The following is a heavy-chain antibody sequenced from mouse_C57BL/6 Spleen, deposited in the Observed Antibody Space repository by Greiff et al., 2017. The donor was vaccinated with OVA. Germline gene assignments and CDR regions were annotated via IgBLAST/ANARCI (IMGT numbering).Heavy chain of an antibody. D-gene: IGHD2-4*01. Sequence: DVQLQESGGGLVKPGGSLKLSCAASGFTFSDYGMHWVRQAPEKGLEWVAYISSGSSTIYYADTVKGRFTISRDNAKNTLFLQMTSLRSEDTAMYYCATLYDYDGYYFDYWGQGTTLTVSS. CDR3: ATLYDYDGYYFDY. CDR2: ISSGSSTI. V-gene: IGHV5-17*01. J-gene: IGHJ2*01. CDR1: GFTFSDYG.